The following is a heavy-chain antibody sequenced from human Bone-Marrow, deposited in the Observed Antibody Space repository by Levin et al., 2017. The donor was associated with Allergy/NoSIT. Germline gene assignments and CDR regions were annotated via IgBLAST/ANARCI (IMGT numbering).Heavy chain of an antibody. D-gene: IGHD6-13*01. J-gene: IGHJ4*02. CDR3: ASRSGSSWYRYFDS. V-gene: IGHV4-34*01. Sequence: SETLSLTCAVYGGTFSDYYLTWIRQVPGKGLEWIGEIDHSGTAKYNPSLKNRVTISVDTSKNQFSLQVNSVTAADTAVFYCASRSGSSWYRYFDSWGQGTLVTVSS. CDR1: GGTFSDYY. CDR2: IDHSGTA.